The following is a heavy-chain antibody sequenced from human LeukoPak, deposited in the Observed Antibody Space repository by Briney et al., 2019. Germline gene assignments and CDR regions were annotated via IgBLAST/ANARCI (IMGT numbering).Heavy chain of an antibody. D-gene: IGHD4-11*01. CDR2: INPNSGGT. J-gene: IGHJ4*02. CDR1: GYTFTDYY. V-gene: IGHV1-2*02. Sequence: ASVKVSCMASGYTFTDYYIHWVRQAPGQGLEWMGWINPNSGGTNYAQKFQGRVTMTRDTSISTAYMELSRLRSDDTAVYYCARDFITVTTVNFDYWGQGTLVTVSS. CDR3: ARDFITVTTVNFDY.